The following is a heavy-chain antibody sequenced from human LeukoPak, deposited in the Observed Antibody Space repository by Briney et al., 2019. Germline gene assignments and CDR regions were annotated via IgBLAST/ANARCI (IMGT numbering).Heavy chain of an antibody. J-gene: IGHJ5*02. D-gene: IGHD3-16*02. CDR2: INGGGSSR. Sequence: GGPLRLSCAASGFTFRNYWMHWVRQTPGKGLVWVARINGGGSSRRYAASVKGRFTISRDNANNTLYLQMNSLRVEDTAMYYCAREGDDYVWGSSRYAGGWFDPWGQGTQVTVSS. V-gene: IGHV3-74*01. CDR3: AREGDDYVWGSSRYAGGWFDP. CDR1: GFTFRNYW.